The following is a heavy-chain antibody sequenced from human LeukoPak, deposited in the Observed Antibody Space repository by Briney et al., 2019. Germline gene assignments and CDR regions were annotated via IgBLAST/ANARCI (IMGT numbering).Heavy chain of an antibody. J-gene: IGHJ4*02. Sequence: SGPTLVKPTQTLTLTCTFSGFSLSTSGVGVGWIRRPPGKALEWLALIYWNDDNRYSPSLKSRLTITKDTSKNQVVLKMTNMDPVDTATYYCAHYGDYRFMYYFDYWGQGTLVTVSS. D-gene: IGHD4-17*01. CDR3: AHYGDYRFMYYFDY. V-gene: IGHV2-5*01. CDR2: IYWNDDN. CDR1: GFSLSTSGVG.